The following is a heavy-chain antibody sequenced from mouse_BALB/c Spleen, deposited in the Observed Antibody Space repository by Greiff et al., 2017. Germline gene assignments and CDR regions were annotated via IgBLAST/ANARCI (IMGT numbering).Heavy chain of an antibody. D-gene: IGHD1-2*01. CDR3: ARVYGYVWFAY. Sequence: EVQLQQSGPELVKPGASVKMSCKASGYTFTSYVMHWVKQKPGQGLEWIGYINPYNDGTKYNEKFKGKATLTSDKSSSTAYMELSSLTSEDSAVYYCARVYGYVWFAYWGQGTLVTVSA. V-gene: IGHV1-14*01. CDR1: GYTFTSYV. J-gene: IGHJ3*01. CDR2: INPYNDGT.